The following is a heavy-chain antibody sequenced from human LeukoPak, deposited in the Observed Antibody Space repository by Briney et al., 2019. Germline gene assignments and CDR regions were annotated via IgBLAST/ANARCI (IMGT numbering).Heavy chain of an antibody. Sequence: GGSLRLSCVASGFTFSSSEMNWVRPAPGKGLEWISYITSSSRTIWYADSVKGRFTISRDNAKNSLYLQMNGLRDDDTAVYYCARIPHPSPVGYWGQGTLVTVSS. CDR1: GFTFSSSE. D-gene: IGHD4-23*01. J-gene: IGHJ4*02. CDR3: ARIPHPSPVGY. CDR2: ITSSSRTI. V-gene: IGHV3-48*03.